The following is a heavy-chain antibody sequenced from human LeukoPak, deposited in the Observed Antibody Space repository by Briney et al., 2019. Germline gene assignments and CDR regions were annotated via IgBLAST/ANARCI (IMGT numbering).Heavy chain of an antibody. D-gene: IGHD3-22*01. V-gene: IGHV1-2*02. CDR3: ARGDTMIVVVPNAFDI. CDR1: GYTFTGYY. CDR2: INPNSGGT. Sequence: ASVKVSCKASGYTFTGYYMHWVRQAPGQGLEWMGWINPNSGGTNYAQKFQGRVTVTRDTSINTAYMELSRLRSDDTAVYYCARGDTMIVVVPNAFDIWGQGTMVTVSS. J-gene: IGHJ3*02.